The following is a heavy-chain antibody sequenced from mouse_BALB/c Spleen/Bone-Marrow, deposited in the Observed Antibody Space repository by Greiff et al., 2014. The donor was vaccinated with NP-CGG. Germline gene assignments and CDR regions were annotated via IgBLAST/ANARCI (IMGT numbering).Heavy chain of an antibody. CDR2: INPNNGGT. D-gene: IGHD2-3*01. V-gene: IGHV1-18*01. CDR3: ARGWLLRHYFDY. J-gene: IGHJ2*01. CDR1: GYTFTEYT. Sequence: VQLKESGPELVKPGASVKISCKTSGYTFTEYTMHWVKQSHVKSLEWIGGINPNNGGTSYNQKFKGKATWTVDKSSSTAYMGLRSLTSEDSAVYYCARGWLLRHYFDYWGQGTTLTVSS.